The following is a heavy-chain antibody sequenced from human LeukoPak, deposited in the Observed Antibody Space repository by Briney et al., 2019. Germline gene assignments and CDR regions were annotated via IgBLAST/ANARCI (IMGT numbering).Heavy chain of an antibody. CDR3: ANGMDFPFYSNYASDYMDV. J-gene: IGHJ6*03. CDR2: INPSGGST. D-gene: IGHD4-11*01. V-gene: IGHV1-46*01. CDR1: GYTFTSYY. Sequence: ASVKVSCKASGYTFTSYYMHWVRQAPGQGLEWMGIINPSGGSTSYAQKFQGRVTMTRDTSTSTVYMELSSLRSEDTAVYYCANGMDFPFYSNYASDYMDVWGKGTTVTVSS.